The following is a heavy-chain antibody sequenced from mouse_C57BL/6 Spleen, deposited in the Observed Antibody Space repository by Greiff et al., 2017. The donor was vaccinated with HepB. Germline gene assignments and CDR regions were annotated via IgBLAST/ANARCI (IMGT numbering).Heavy chain of an antibody. J-gene: IGHJ4*01. Sequence: VQLQQSGAELVKPGASVKMSCKASGYTFTSYWITWVKQRPGQGLEWIGDIYPGSGSTNYNEKFKSKATLTVDTSSSTAYMQLSSLTSEDSAVYYCASAPDDQSAMDYWGQGTSVTVSS. CDR1: GYTFTSYW. CDR3: ASAPDDQSAMDY. V-gene: IGHV1-55*01. D-gene: IGHD2-3*01. CDR2: IYPGSGST.